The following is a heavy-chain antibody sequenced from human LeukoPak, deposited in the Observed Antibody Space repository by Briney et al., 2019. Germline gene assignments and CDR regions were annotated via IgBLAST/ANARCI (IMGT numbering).Heavy chain of an antibody. V-gene: IGHV3-23*01. CDR1: GLTFINSW. Sequence: GGSLRLSCAASGLTFINSWMTWVRQAPGKGLEGVSAISGSGGSTYYADSVKGRFTVSRDNSKNTLYRQMNSLRAEDTAVYYCAKDQASSGYYSIDYWGQGTLVPS. CDR3: AKDQASSGYYSIDY. J-gene: IGHJ4*02. D-gene: IGHD3-22*01. CDR2: ISGSGGST.